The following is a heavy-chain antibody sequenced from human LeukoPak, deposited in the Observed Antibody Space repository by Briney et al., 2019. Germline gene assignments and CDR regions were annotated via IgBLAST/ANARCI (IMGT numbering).Heavy chain of an antibody. CDR2: IYPGDSHT. CDR3: ARHLSRYSETAPDY. J-gene: IGHJ4*02. V-gene: IGHV5-51*01. CDR1: GYSFTGYW. Sequence: GESLKISCKGSGYSFTGYWIGWVRQMPGKGLEWMGIIYPGDSHTRYSPSFQGQVTISADKSVSTAYLQWSSLKASDTAMYYCARHLSRYSETAPDYWGQGTLVTVSS. D-gene: IGHD2-21*02.